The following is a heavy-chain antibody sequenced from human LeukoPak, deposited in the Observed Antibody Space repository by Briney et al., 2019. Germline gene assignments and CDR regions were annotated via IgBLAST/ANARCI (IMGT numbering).Heavy chain of an antibody. CDR2: IDGGGGRT. J-gene: IGHJ4*02. CDR1: GFAFSSYA. D-gene: IGHD3-22*01. Sequence: GGSLRLSCTASGFAFSSYAMSWVRQAPGVGLEWVSAIDGGGGRTWHADSVRGRFTISRDNSKNTLFMQMNSLRAEDTAVYYSAKDFYDSSGSRYDYWGQGTLVTVSS. V-gene: IGHV3-23*01. CDR3: AKDFYDSSGSRYDY.